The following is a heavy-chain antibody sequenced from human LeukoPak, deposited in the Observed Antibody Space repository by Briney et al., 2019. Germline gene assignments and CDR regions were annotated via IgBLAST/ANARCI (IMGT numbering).Heavy chain of an antibody. CDR2: ISYDGSNK. D-gene: IGHD3-9*01. J-gene: IGHJ6*02. V-gene: IGHV3-30*04. CDR1: GFTFSSYA. CDR3: ARELAYDTTGMDV. Sequence: GGSLRLSCAASGFTFSSYAMHWVRQAPGKGLEWVAVISYDGSNKYYADSVKGRFTISRDNSKNTLYLQMNSLRAEDTAVYYCARELAYDTTGMDVWGQGTTVTVSS.